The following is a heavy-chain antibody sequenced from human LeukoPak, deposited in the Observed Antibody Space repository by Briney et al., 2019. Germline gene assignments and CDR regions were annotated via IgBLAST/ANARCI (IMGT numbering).Heavy chain of an antibody. D-gene: IGHD6-19*01. CDR2: IIPIFGTA. CDR1: GGTFSSYA. CDR3: ARWYSSGWYNQYYYYYYMDV. Sequence: SVKVSCKASGGTFSSYAISWVRQAPGQGLEWMGGIIPIFGTANYAQKFQGRVTITADKSTSTAYMELSSLRSEDTAVYYCARWYSSGWYNQYYYYYYMDVWGKGTTATVSS. J-gene: IGHJ6*03. V-gene: IGHV1-69*06.